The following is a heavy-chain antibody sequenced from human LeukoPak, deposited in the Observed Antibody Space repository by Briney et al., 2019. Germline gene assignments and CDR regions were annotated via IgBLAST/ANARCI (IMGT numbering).Heavy chain of an antibody. J-gene: IGHJ6*03. CDR2: IIPIFGTA. Sequence: SVKVSCKASGGTFSSYAVSWVRQAPGQGLEGMGRIIPIFGTANYAQKFQGRVTITTDESTSTAYMEPSSLRSEDTAVYYCAREGRRIAAAGGRWYYYYMDVWGKGTTVTVSS. CDR1: GGTFSSYA. D-gene: IGHD6-13*01. CDR3: AREGRRIAAAGGRWYYYYMDV. V-gene: IGHV1-69*05.